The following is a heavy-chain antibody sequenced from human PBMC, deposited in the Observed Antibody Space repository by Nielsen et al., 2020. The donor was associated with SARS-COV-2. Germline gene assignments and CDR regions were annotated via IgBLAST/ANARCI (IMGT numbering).Heavy chain of an antibody. V-gene: IGHV3-30*04. CDR1: GFTFSSYP. CDR3: ARADTVIITGPYGY. CDR2: ISFDGSNK. D-gene: IGHD3-16*01. Sequence: GGSLRLSCAASGFTFSSYPMHWVRQAPGKGLELVAIISFDGSNKYYADSVRGRFTISRDNPTNTLYLQMSSLRADDTAIYYCARADTVIITGPYGYWGQGTLVTVSS. J-gene: IGHJ4*02.